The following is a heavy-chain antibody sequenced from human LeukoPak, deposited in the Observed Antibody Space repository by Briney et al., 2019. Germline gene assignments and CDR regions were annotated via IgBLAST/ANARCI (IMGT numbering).Heavy chain of an antibody. V-gene: IGHV3-23*01. J-gene: IGHJ4*02. D-gene: IGHD6-13*01. CDR3: AKDTQLVRVDLDY. Sequence: GGSLRLSCAASGFTFSSYGMSWVRQAPGKGLEWVSAISGSGGGTYYADSVKGRFTISRDNSKNTLYLQMNSLRAEDTAVYYCAKDTQLVRVDLDYWGQGTLVTVSS. CDR2: ISGSGGGT. CDR1: GFTFSSYG.